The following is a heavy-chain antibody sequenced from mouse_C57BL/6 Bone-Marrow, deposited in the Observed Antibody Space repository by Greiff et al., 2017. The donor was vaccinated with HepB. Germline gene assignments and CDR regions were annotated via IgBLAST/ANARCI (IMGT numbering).Heavy chain of an antibody. Sequence: VQLQQPGAELVRPGTSVKLSCKASGYTFTSYWMHWVKQRPGQGLEWIGVIDPSDSYTNYNQKFKGKATLTVDTSSSTAYMQLSSLTSEDSAVYYCARQGTTVVASYYYAMDYWGQGTSVTVSS. J-gene: IGHJ4*01. CDR3: ARQGTTVVASYYYAMDY. CDR1: GYTFTSYW. D-gene: IGHD1-1*01. CDR2: IDPSDSYT. V-gene: IGHV1-59*01.